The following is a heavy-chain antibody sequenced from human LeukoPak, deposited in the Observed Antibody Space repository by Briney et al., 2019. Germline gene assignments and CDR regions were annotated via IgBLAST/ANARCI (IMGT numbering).Heavy chain of an antibody. D-gene: IGHD3-16*02. Sequence: SETLSLTCAVYGGSFSGYYWSWIRQPPGKGLEWIGEINHSGSTNYNPSLKSRVTISVDTSKNQFSLKLSSVTAADTAVYYCARVGDDYVWGSYRLPPYFDYWGQGTLVTVSS. CDR3: ARVGDDYVWGSYRLPPYFDY. CDR1: GGSFSGYY. CDR2: INHSGST. J-gene: IGHJ4*02. V-gene: IGHV4-34*01.